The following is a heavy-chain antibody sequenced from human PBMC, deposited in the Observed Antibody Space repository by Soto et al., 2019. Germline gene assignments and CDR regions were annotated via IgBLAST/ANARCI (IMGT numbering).Heavy chain of an antibody. V-gene: IGHV3-23*04. CDR1: GFTFRNYA. CDR3: AKDRLAGGFDY. D-gene: IGHD3-16*01. Sequence: DVQLVDSGGGLVQPGGSLRLSCAASGFTFRNYALSWVRQAPGKGLEWVSLVSATAGTTYYTDSVKGRFTISRDNSRNTVYQQMNSLRADDTAVYYCAKDRLAGGFDYWGQGTLVTVSS. J-gene: IGHJ4*02. CDR2: VSATAGTT.